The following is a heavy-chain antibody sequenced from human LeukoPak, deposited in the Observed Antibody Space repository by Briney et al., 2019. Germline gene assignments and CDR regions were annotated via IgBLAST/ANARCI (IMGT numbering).Heavy chain of an antibody. V-gene: IGHV1-46*01. D-gene: IGHD5-12*01. CDR2: INPSGGST. Sequence: ASVKVSCKASGYTFTSYYMRWVRQAPGQGLEWMGIINPSGGSTSYAQKFQGRVTMTRDTSTSTVYMELSSLRSEDTAVYYCARDPARRESGYDSPFDYWGQGTLVTVSS. J-gene: IGHJ4*02. CDR3: ARDPARRESGYDSPFDY. CDR1: GYTFTSYY.